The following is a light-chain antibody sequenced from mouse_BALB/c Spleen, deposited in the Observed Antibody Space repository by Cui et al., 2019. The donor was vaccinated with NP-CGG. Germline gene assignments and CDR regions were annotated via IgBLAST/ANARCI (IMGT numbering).Light chain of an antibody. CDR2: GTN. CDR1: TGAVTTNNY. V-gene: IGLV1*01. CDR3: ALWYSNHWV. J-gene: IGLJ1*01. Sequence: QAVVTQESALTTSPGETVTLTCRSSTGAVTTNNYANWVQEKPDHLFTGLIGGTNNRTPGVPALTITGAQTEDEAIYFCALWYSNHWVFGGGTELTVL.